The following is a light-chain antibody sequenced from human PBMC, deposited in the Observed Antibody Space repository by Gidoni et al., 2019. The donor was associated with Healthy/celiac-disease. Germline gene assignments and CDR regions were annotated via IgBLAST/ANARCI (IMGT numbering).Light chain of an antibody. Sequence: GSLGERATINCKSSQSVLYSSNNKNYLAWYQQKPGKPPKLLIYWASTRESGVPDRFRGSGSGTDFTLTISSLQAEDVAVYYCQQYYSTPLTFXGXTKVEIK. CDR2: WAS. V-gene: IGKV4-1*01. CDR3: QQYYSTPLT. J-gene: IGKJ4*01. CDR1: QSVLYSSNNKNY.